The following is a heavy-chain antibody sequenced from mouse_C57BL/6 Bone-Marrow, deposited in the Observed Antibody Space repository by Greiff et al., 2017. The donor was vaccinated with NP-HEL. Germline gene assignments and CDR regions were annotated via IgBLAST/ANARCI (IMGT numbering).Heavy chain of an antibody. Sequence: EVQLVESGGGLVQPGGSLKLSCAASGFTFSDYYMYWVRQTPEKRLEWVAYISNGGGSTYYPDTVKGRFTISRDNAKNTLYLQMSRLKSEDTAMYYCARYYGSSYVYAMDYWGQGTSVTVS. CDR3: ARYYGSSYVYAMDY. CDR2: ISNGGGST. CDR1: GFTFSDYY. J-gene: IGHJ4*01. V-gene: IGHV5-12*01. D-gene: IGHD1-1*01.